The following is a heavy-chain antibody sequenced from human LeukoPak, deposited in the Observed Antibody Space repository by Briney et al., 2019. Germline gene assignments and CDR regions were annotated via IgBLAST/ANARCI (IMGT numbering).Heavy chain of an antibody. CDR3: ARHALSDTAITD. Sequence: SETLSLTCTVSGGSISSYYWSWIRQPPGKGLEWIGYIYYSGSTNYNPSLKSRVTISVDTSKNQFSLKLSSVTAADTAVYYRARHALSDTAITDWGQGTLVTVSS. J-gene: IGHJ4*02. CDR1: GGSISSYY. D-gene: IGHD5-18*01. V-gene: IGHV4-59*08. CDR2: IYYSGST.